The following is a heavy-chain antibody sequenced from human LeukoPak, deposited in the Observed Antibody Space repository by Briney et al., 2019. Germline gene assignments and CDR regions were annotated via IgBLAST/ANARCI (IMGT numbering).Heavy chain of an antibody. CDR2: IIPIFGIA. V-gene: IGHV1-69*04. D-gene: IGHD3-10*01. CDR1: GGTFSSYA. Sequence: SVKVSCKASGGTFSSYAISWVRQAPGQGLEWMGRIIPIFGIANYAQKFQGRVTITADKSTSTAYMELSSLRSEDTAVYYCAIILWFGELIIDYWGQGTLVTVSS. CDR3: AIILWFGELIIDY. J-gene: IGHJ4*02.